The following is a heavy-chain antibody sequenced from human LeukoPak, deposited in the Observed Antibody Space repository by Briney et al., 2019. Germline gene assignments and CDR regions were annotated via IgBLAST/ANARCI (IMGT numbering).Heavy chain of an antibody. CDR2: ISAYNGDT. CDR1: GYAFTSYG. Sequence: ASVTLSCTASGYAFTSYGVTWVRQAPGQGLEWMGWISAYNGDTNYAQNLQGRVTMTTDTSTSTAYMELRSLRSDDTAVYYCARTTGYSSNWAFDYWGQGTLVTVSS. J-gene: IGHJ4*02. V-gene: IGHV1-18*01. CDR3: ARTTGYSSNWAFDY. D-gene: IGHD6-13*01.